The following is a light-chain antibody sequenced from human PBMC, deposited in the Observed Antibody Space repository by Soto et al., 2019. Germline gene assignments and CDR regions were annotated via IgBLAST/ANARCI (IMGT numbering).Light chain of an antibody. Sequence: QSVLTQPPSVSGAPGQSVTISCTGSSSNIGAGYDVHWYQHLPGTAPKLIIYGNTNRPSGVPDRFSGSKSGTSASLAITGLLAEDEADYYCSLHTSENTCVFGTGTKVTVL. CDR3: SLHTSENTCV. CDR1: SSNIGAGYD. J-gene: IGLJ1*01. CDR2: GNT. V-gene: IGLV1-40*01.